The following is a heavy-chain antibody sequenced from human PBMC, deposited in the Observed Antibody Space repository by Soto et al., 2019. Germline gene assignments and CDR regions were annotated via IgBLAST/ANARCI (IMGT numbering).Heavy chain of an antibody. Sequence: EVQLVESGGGLVQPGGSLKLSCAASGFTFSGSAMHWVRQASGKGLEWVGRIRSKANSYATAYAASVKGRFTISRDDSKNTAYLQMNSRKTEDTAVYYCTSKRMYYFDYWGQGTLVTVSS. CDR3: TSKRMYYFDY. J-gene: IGHJ4*02. CDR1: GFTFSGSA. D-gene: IGHD1-1*01. V-gene: IGHV3-73*01. CDR2: IRSKANSYAT.